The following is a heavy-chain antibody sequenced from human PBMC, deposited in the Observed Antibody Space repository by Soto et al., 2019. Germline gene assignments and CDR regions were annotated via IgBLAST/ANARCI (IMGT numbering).Heavy chain of an antibody. V-gene: IGHV1-46*01. CDR1: GYTFTSYY. D-gene: IGHD2-15*01. J-gene: IGHJ4*02. CDR2: INPSGGST. Sequence: QVQLVQSGAEVKKPGASVKVSCKASGYTFTSYYMHWVRQAPGQGLEWMGIINPSGGSTSYAQKFQGRVTMTRDTSTSTVYMELSSLRSEDTAVYYCARDQCSVGSCYVLLVWGQGTLVTVSS. CDR3: ARDQCSVGSCYVLLV.